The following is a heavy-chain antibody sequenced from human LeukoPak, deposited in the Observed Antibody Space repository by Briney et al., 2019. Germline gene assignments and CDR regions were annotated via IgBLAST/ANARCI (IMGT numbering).Heavy chain of an antibody. V-gene: IGHV3-30*02. CDR1: GFTFSTYA. Sequence: TGGSLRLSCAPSGFTFSTYAMHWVRDAPGKGLEWVAFIWTDGSKKYYAGSVKGRFAISRENSKNTVYLQMNDLRPEDTALYFCAKISGSAESNFDYWGQGTLLTVSS. J-gene: IGHJ4*02. D-gene: IGHD3-3*01. CDR2: IWTDGSKK. CDR3: AKISGSAESNFDY.